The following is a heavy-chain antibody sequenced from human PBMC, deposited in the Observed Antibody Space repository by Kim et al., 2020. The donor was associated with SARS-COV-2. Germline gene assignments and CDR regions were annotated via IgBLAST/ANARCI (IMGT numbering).Heavy chain of an antibody. J-gene: IGHJ4*02. D-gene: IGHD3-10*01. CDR1: GFTFSSYW. CDR2: INSDGSST. Sequence: GGSLRLSCAASGFTFSSYWMHWVRQAPGKGLVWVSRINSDGSSTSYADSVKGRFTISRDNAKNTLYLQMNSLRAEDTAVYYCARVSENRSGSYLRAPTAYYFGYWGQGPLGTVAS. V-gene: IGHV3-74*01. CDR3: ARVSENRSGSYLRAPTAYYFGY.